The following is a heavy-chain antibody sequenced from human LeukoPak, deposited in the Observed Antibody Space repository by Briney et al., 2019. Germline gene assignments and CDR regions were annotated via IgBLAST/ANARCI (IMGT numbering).Heavy chain of an antibody. CDR3: ARGSTTVKGGHAFDI. CDR2: IYYSGST. CDR1: GGSISSSSYY. D-gene: IGHD4-17*01. J-gene: IGHJ3*02. Sequence: SETLSLTCTVSGGSISSSSYYWGWIRQPPGKGLEWIGSIYYSGSTYYNPSLKSRVTISVDTSKNQFSLKLSSVTAADTAVYYCARGSTTVKGGHAFDIWGQGTMVTVSS. V-gene: IGHV4-39*07.